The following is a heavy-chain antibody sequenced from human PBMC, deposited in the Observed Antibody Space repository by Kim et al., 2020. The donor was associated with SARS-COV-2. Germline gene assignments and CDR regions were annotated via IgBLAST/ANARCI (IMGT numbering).Heavy chain of an antibody. D-gene: IGHD3-3*01. CDR1: GFTFSNAW. CDR3: TTVGWSQEHDAFDI. CDR2: IKSKTDGGTT. Sequence: GGSLRLSCAASGFTFSNAWMSWVRQAPGKGLEWVGRIKSKTDGGTTDYAAPVKGRFTISRDDSKNTLYLQMNSLKTEDTAVYYCTTVGWSQEHDAFDIWGQGTMVTVSS. J-gene: IGHJ3*02. V-gene: IGHV3-15*01.